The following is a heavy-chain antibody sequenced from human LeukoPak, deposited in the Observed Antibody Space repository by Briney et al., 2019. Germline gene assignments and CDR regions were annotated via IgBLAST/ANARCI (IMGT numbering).Heavy chain of an antibody. J-gene: IGHJ4*02. V-gene: IGHV1-8*01. Sequence: ASVKVSCKASGYTLTSYDINWVRQATGQGLEWMGWMNPNSGRTGYAQNFQGRITITRNTSISAAYMELSSLRSEDTAVYYCTRETSSRYFDYWGQGTLVTVSS. CDR2: MNPNSGRT. CDR3: TRETSSRYFDY. CDR1: GYTLTSYD.